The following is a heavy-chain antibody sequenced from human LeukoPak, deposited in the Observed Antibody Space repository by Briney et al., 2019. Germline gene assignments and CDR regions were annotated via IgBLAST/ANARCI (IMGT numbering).Heavy chain of an antibody. Sequence: SVKVSCKASGGTFSSYAISWVRQAPGQGLEWMGGIIPIFGTANYAQKFQGRVTITADESTSTAYMELRSLRSDDTAVYYCAREREATVTDYWGQGTLVTVSS. J-gene: IGHJ4*02. D-gene: IGHD4-17*01. CDR3: AREREATVTDY. V-gene: IGHV1-69*13. CDR1: GGTFSSYA. CDR2: IIPIFGTA.